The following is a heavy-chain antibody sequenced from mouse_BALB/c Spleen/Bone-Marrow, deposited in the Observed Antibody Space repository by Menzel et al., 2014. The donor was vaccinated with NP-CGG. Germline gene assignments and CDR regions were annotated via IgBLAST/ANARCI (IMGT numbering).Heavy chain of an antibody. V-gene: IGHV5-9-2*01. CDR3: ARLYYDCDGGAY. D-gene: IGHD2-4*01. CDR2: LSGGGSYS. CDR1: GFTFSSYG. Sequence: EVQLVESGGGLVKPGGSLKLSCAASGFTFSSYGMSWVRQTPAKRLEWVATLSGGGSYSYYPDSVKGRFTISRDNAKNNLCLQMSSLRSEDAALYYCARLYYDCDGGAYWGQGTLVTVSA. J-gene: IGHJ3*01.